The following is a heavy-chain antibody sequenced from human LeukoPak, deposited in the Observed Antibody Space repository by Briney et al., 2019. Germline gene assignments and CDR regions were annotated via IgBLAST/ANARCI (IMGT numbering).Heavy chain of an antibody. J-gene: IGHJ6*02. CDR2: MNPNSGNT. Sequence: ASVKVSCKASGYTFTSYNINWVRQATGHGLEWMGWMNPNSGNTGYAQKFQGRVTMTRNTSISTAYMELSSLRSEDTAVYYCARVQKRRGMDVWGQGTTVTVSS. CDR1: GYTFTSYN. CDR3: ARVQKRRGMDV. V-gene: IGHV1-8*01.